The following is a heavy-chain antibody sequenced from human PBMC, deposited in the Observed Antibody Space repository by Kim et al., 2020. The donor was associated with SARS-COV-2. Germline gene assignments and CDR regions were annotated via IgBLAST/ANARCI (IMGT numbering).Heavy chain of an antibody. D-gene: IGHD3-3*01. Sequence: ASVKVSCKASGYTFTSYGISWVRQAPGQGLEWMGWISAYNGNTNYAQKLQGRVTMTTDTSTSTAYMELRSLRSDDTAVYYCASSTIFGVADYYGMDVWGQGTTVTVSS. J-gene: IGHJ6*02. CDR1: GYTFTSYG. CDR2: ISAYNGNT. CDR3: ASSTIFGVADYYGMDV. V-gene: IGHV1-18*04.